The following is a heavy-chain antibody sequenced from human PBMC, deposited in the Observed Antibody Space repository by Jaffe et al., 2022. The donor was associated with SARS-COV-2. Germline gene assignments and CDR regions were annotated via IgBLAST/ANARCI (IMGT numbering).Heavy chain of an antibody. Sequence: QVTLKESGPVLVKPTETLTLTCTVSGFSLSNARMGVSWIRQPPGKALEWLAHIFSNDEKSYSTSLKSRLTISKDTSKSQVVLTMTNMDPVDTATYYCARICPLWSPYYYYYGMDVWGQGTTVTVSS. J-gene: IGHJ6*02. CDR2: IFSNDEK. D-gene: IGHD3-10*01. CDR1: GFSLSNARMG. V-gene: IGHV2-26*01. CDR3: ARICPLWSPYYYYYGMDV.